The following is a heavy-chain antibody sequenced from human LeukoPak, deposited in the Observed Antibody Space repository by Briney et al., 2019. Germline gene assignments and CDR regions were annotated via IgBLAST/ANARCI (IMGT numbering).Heavy chain of an antibody. CDR1: GDSVSSNSAA. V-gene: IGHV6-1*01. J-gene: IGHJ4*02. CDR3: ARRGVSSSWYFDY. Sequence: SQTLSLTCAISGDSVSSNSAAWNWIRQSPSRGLEWLGRTYFRTKWYNDYAVSVKSRITINPDTSKNQFSLHLNSVTPEDTAVCYCARRGVSSSWYFDYWGQGTLVTVSS. D-gene: IGHD6-13*01. CDR2: TYFRTKWYN.